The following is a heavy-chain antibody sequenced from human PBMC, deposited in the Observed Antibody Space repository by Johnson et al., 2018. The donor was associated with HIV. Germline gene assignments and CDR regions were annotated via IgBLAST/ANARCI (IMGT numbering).Heavy chain of an antibody. V-gene: IGHV3-30*14. J-gene: IGHJ3*02. CDR2: LSYAGTNE. CDR3: ARDDRPDGFDI. CDR1: GFSFNSYA. Sequence: QVQLVESGGGVVQPGRSLRLSCAASGFSFNSYAMHWVRQAPGKGLEWVAVLSYAGTNEYYADSVKGRFTISRDRSKNTVSLQMNSLRVEDTAVYYCARDDRPDGFDIWGQGTMVTVSS. D-gene: IGHD1-14*01.